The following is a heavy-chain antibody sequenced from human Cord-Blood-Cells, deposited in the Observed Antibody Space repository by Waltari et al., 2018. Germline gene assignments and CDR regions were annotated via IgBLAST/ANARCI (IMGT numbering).Heavy chain of an antibody. Sequence: QVQLVQSGAEVKKPGASVKVSCKDSGYTFTGYYMHWVRQAPGQGLEWMGWINPNRGGTNYAQKFQGRVTMTRDTSISTAYMELSRLRSDDTAVYYCARSFGLGDAFDIWGQGTMVTVSS. CDR3: ARSFGLGDAFDI. J-gene: IGHJ3*02. D-gene: IGHD3-10*01. CDR2: INPNRGGT. V-gene: IGHV1-2*02. CDR1: GYTFTGYY.